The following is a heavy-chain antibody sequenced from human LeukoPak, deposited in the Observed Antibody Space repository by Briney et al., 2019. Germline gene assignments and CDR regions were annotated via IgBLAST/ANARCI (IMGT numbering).Heavy chain of an antibody. D-gene: IGHD3-22*01. V-gene: IGHV3-9*01. Sequence: PGGSLRLSCAASGFTFDDYAMHWVRQAPGKGLEWVSGISWSSGSIGYADSVKGRFTVSRDNAKNSLYLQMNSLRAEDTALYYCLKSHYYDSSGPAYWGQGTLVTVSS. CDR1: GFTFDDYA. CDR2: ISWSSGSI. J-gene: IGHJ4*02. CDR3: LKSHYYDSSGPAY.